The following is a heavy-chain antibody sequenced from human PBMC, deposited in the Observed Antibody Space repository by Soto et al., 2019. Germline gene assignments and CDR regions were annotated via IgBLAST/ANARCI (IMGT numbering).Heavy chain of an antibody. CDR1: GYTFTSYA. CDR3: ARDVGYGLIDY. Sequence: ASVKVSCKASGYTFTSYAMHWVRQAPGQRLEWMGWINAGNGNTKHSQKLQGRVTITTDTSASAAYMELRSLRSDDTAVYYCARDVGYGLIDYWGQGTLVTVSS. D-gene: IGHD5-18*01. CDR2: INAGNGNT. J-gene: IGHJ4*02. V-gene: IGHV1-3*01.